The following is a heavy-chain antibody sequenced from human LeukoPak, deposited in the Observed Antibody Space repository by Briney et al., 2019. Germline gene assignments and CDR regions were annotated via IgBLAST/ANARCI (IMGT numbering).Heavy chain of an antibody. Sequence: GRSLRLYCAASGFTFSSYAMHWVRQAAGKGLEWVAVISYDGSNKYYADSVKGRFTISRDNSKNTLYLQMNSLRAEDTAVYYCASSEWELTSLDYWGQGTLVTVSS. CDR1: GFTFSSYA. J-gene: IGHJ4*02. CDR2: ISYDGSNK. D-gene: IGHD1-26*01. V-gene: IGHV3-30-3*01. CDR3: ASSEWELTSLDY.